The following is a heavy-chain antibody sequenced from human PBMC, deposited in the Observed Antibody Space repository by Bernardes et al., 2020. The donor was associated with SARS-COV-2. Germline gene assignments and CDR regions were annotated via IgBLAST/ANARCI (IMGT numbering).Heavy chain of an antibody. Sequence: SETLSLTCSVSGGSVNNYYWSWIRQTPGKGLEWVGYIYYIGYTDYNPSLSSRVTISIDTSKNQFSLKLTSVTPADTAVYFCARLALEMGRHWYFDVWGRGTLVTVSS. CDR1: GGSVNNYY. D-gene: IGHD3-3*01. J-gene: IGHJ2*01. CDR2: IYYIGYT. CDR3: ARLALEMGRHWYFDV. V-gene: IGHV4-59*02.